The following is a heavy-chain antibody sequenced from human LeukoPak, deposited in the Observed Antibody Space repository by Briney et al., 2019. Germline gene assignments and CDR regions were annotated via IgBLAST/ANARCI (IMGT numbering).Heavy chain of an antibody. CDR3: AKDMSSNYYDSSGHDAFDI. J-gene: IGHJ3*02. D-gene: IGHD3-22*01. CDR1: RFTSSDYY. Sequence: PGGSLRLSCAASRFTSSDYYMSWIRQAPRKGLEWVSYISSIGSTIYYADSVKGRFTISRDNAKNSLYLQMNSLRVEYTALYYCAKDMSSNYYDSSGHDAFDIWGQGTMVTVSS. CDR2: ISSIGSTI. V-gene: IGHV3-11*01.